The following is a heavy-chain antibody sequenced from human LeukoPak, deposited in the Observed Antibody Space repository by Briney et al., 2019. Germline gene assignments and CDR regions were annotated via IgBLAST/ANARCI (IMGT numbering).Heavy chain of an antibody. CDR1: GFTFSSYG. J-gene: IGHJ5*02. CDR2: ISYDGSNK. Sequence: PGRSLRLSCAASGFTFSSYGMHWVRQAPGKGLEWVAVISYDGSNKYYADSVKGRFTISRDNSKNTLYLQMNSLRAEDTAVYYCAKDRGHIVVGNWFDPWGQGTLVTVSS. V-gene: IGHV3-30*18. CDR3: AKDRGHIVVGNWFDP. D-gene: IGHD2-21*01.